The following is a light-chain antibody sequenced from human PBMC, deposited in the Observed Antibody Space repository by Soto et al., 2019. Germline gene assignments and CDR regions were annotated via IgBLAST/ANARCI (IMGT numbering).Light chain of an antibody. V-gene: IGKV3D-20*01. Sequence: EIVLTQSPATLSLSPGERATLSCGASQSVSSSYLAWYQQQPGLPPRLLIYDASSRAAGIPDRFSGSGSGTDFTLTISRLEPEYFAVYCCQQYGRSPLTFGGGTKVEIK. CDR2: DAS. CDR3: QQYGRSPLT. J-gene: IGKJ4*01. CDR1: QSVSSSY.